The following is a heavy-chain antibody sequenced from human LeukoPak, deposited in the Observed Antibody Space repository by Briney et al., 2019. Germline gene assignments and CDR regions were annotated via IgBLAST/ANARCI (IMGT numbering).Heavy chain of an antibody. CDR3: AIDEPNYAPYDFDY. CDR2: IKSKADGETT. V-gene: IGHV3-15*01. J-gene: IGHJ4*02. CDR1: RFTFSNAW. D-gene: IGHD3-16*01. Sequence: GSLRLSCAASRFTFSNAWMNWVRQAPGKGLEWVGRIKSKADGETTDYAAPVKGRFTISRDDSNNMVYLQMNSLKIEDTAVYYCAIDEPNYAPYDFDYWGQGTLVTVSS.